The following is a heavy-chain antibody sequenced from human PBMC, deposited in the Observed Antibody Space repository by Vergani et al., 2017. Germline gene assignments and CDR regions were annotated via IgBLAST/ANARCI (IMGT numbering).Heavy chain of an antibody. Sequence: EVQLLQSGGGVIQPGGSVRLSCAASGFTFSNYGMHWVRQAPGKRLVCVSRISGDGSNTGYADSVRGRFTISRDNAKNTLSLQLNSLRAEDTAVYYCGNTSIIGTQRGAFDIWGQGAMVTGSS. CDR3: GNTSIIGTQRGAFDI. D-gene: IGHD1-20*01. J-gene: IGHJ3*02. V-gene: IGHV3-74*02. CDR2: ISGDGSNT. CDR1: GFTFSNYG.